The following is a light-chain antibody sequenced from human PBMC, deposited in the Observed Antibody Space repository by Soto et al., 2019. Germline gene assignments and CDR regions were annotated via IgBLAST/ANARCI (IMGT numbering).Light chain of an antibody. V-gene: IGLV2-14*01. CDR1: SIDVGGNNY. CDR3: SSFTGTSYV. J-gene: IGLJ1*01. CDR2: DVS. Sequence: QSVLTQPASVSGSPGQSITISCTGASIDVGGNNYVSWYQQYPGKAPKLMVCDVSNRPSGVSNRFSGSKSGNTASLTFSGLQAEDEADYYCSSFTGTSYVFGTGTKVTVL.